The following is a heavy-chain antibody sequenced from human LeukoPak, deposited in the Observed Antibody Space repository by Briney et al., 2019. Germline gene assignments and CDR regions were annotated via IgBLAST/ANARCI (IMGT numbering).Heavy chain of an antibody. Sequence: SETLSLTCAVYGGSFSGYYWSWIRQPPGKGLEWIGEINHSGSTNYNPSLKSRVTISVDTSKNQFSLKLSSVTAADTAVYYCAREGGSRVVVPAAIVYGKAYYYYYMDVWGKGTTVTVSS. V-gene: IGHV4-34*01. D-gene: IGHD2-2*01. CDR3: AREGGSRVVVPAAIVYGKAYYYYYMDV. CDR2: INHSGST. J-gene: IGHJ6*03. CDR1: GGSFSGYY.